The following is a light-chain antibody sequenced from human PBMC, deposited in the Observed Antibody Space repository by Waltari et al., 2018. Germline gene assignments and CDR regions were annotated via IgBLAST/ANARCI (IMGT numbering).Light chain of an antibody. Sequence: EIVLTQSPATLSLSPGERAPLSCRASQSVSTHLAWYQQRPGQPPRLLIYDSSSRATGIPARFSGSGSGTDFTLTISRLEPEDFAVYYCQQRYKWPRTFGGGSKVEI. CDR2: DSS. CDR3: QQRYKWPRT. J-gene: IGKJ4*02. V-gene: IGKV3-11*01. CDR1: QSVSTH.